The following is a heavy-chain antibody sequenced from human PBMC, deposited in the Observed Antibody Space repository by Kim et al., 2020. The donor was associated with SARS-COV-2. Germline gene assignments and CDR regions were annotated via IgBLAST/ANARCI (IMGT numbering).Heavy chain of an antibody. CDR1: GYTFTSDD. Sequence: ASVKVSCKASGYTFTSDDINWVRQATGQGPEWMGWMNTKSGNTGYAQKFQGRVTMTRDTSKSTAYLELSSLTSEDTAVYYCARGGHYDSTGYFYVLDYWGQGTLVTVSS. CDR3: ARGGHYDSTGYFYVLDY. D-gene: IGHD3-22*01. V-gene: IGHV1-8*01. J-gene: IGHJ4*02. CDR2: MNTKSGNT.